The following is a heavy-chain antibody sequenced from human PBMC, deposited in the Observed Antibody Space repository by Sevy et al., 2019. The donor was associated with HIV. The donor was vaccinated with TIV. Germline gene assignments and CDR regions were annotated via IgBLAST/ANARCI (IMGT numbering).Heavy chain of an antibody. CDR3: TTDYNFWSGSDAFDV. CDR2: MKRKSDFGTT. CDR1: GFTVTNAW. V-gene: IGHV3-15*01. D-gene: IGHD3-3*01. J-gene: IGHJ3*01. Sequence: GGSLRLSCAASGFTVTNAWMTWIRQAPGKGLEWVARMKRKSDFGTTDYAASVKGRFTISRDDSGNTVFLQMDGLKSDDTAMYYCTTDYNFWSGSDAFDVWGQGTMVTVSS.